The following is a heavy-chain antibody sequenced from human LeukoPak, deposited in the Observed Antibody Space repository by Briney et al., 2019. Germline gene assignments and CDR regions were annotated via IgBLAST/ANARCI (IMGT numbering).Heavy chain of an antibody. CDR1: RASISSNGYY. J-gene: IGHJ4*02. CDR2: IYYTGST. CDR3: ARFVAAAGTILDY. V-gene: IGHV4-39*07. D-gene: IGHD6-13*01. Sequence: SETLSLTCTVSRASISSNGYYWGWIRQPPGKGLGWVGNIYYTGSTYYNPSLKSRVVISVDTSKNQFSLKLSSVTAADTAVYYCARFVAAAGTILDYWGQGTLVTVSS.